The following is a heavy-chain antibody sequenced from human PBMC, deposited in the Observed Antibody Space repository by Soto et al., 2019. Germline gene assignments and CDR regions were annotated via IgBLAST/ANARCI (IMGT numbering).Heavy chain of an antibody. CDR2: LNDRGDTT. CDR3: AKDATRTNGWYHFDY. Sequence: PGGSPGLGCAASGFTFWFFVMGGGRQAPGKGLEWVSVLNDRGDTTYYTDSVKGRFTISRDNSKNTLYLQMNSLRAEDTAVYYCAKDATRTNGWYHFDYWGQGALVTVSS. J-gene: IGHJ4*02. D-gene: IGHD6-19*01. V-gene: IGHV3-23*01. CDR1: GFTFWFFV.